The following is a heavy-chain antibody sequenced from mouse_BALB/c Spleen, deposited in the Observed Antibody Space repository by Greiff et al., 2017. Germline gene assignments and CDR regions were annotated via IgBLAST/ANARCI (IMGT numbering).Heavy chain of an antibody. Sequence: EVMLVESGAELVKPGASVKLSCTASGFNFKDTYMHWVKQRPEQGLEWIGRIDPANGNTKYDPKFQGKATITADTSSNTAYLQLSSLTSEDTAVYYYARARSTVVAYYYAMDYWGQGTSVTVSS. V-gene: IGHV14-3*02. J-gene: IGHJ4*01. CDR1: GFNFKDTY. D-gene: IGHD1-1*01. CDR2: IDPANGNT. CDR3: ARARSTVVAYYYAMDY.